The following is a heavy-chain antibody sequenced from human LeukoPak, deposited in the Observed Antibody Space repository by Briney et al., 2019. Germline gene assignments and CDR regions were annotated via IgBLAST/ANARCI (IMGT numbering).Heavy chain of an antibody. CDR2: TYYRSKWYN. Sequence: SQTLSLTCAISGDSFSSNSAAWAWLRQSPSRGLEWLGRTYYRSKWYNGYAISLKSRITISPDTSKNQFSLQLNSVTPEDTAVYYCARGHSGYLDSWGQGTLVTVSS. D-gene: IGHD6-19*01. V-gene: IGHV6-1*01. J-gene: IGHJ4*02. CDR3: ARGHSGYLDS. CDR1: GDSFSSNSAA.